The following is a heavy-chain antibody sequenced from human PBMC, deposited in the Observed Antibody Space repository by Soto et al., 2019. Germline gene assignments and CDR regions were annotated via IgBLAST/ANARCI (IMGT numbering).Heavy chain of an antibody. CDR3: ARVRPEPHGDYPEGYFDY. V-gene: IGHV1-46*03. J-gene: IGHJ4*02. Sequence: ASVKVSCKASGYTFTSYYMHWVRQAPGQGLEWMGIINPSGGSTSYAQKFQGRVTMTRDTSTSTVYMELSSLRSEDTAVYYCARVRPEPHGDYPEGYFDYWGQGTLVTVSS. D-gene: IGHD4-17*01. CDR1: GYTFTSYY. CDR2: INPSGGST.